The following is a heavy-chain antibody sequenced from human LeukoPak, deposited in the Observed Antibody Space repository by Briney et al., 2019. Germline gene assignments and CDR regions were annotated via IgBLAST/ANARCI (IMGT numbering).Heavy chain of an antibody. CDR3: ARIYCSSTSCYDSRGAFDI. V-gene: IGHV4-39*01. J-gene: IGHJ3*02. Sequence: PSETLSLTCTVSGGSISSYYWGWIRQPPGKGLECIGSIYYSGSTNYSPSLKSRVTISVDTSKNQFSLKLSSVTAADTAVYYCARIYCSSTSCYDSRGAFDIWGQGTMVTVSS. CDR2: IYYSGST. CDR1: GGSISSYY. D-gene: IGHD2-2*01.